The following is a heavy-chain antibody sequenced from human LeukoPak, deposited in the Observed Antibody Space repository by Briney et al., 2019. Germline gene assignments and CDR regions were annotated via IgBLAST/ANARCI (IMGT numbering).Heavy chain of an antibody. CDR3: VRGDSRDY. J-gene: IGHJ4*02. V-gene: IGHV3-21*01. CDR1: GFTFSTYT. Sequence: GGSLRLSCAASGFTFSTYTMNWVRQAPGKGLEWVSSIPASGTYSHHADSVKGRFTISRDNAKNSLYLDMDNLSAEDTAVYYCVRGDSRDYWGQGTLVTVSS. D-gene: IGHD6-13*01. CDR2: IPASGTYS.